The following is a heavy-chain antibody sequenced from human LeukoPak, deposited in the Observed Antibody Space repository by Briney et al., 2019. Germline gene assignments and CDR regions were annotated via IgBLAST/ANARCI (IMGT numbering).Heavy chain of an antibody. Sequence: GASVKVSCKTSGYTFTSYGISWVRQAPGQGLEWMGWISPYNGNTDFAQKVQGRVTMTTDTSTRTAYMELRSLRSDDTAVYYCARDSHGMTNPNYGVDVWGQGTTVTVSS. CDR3: ARDSHGMTNPNYGVDV. CDR1: GYTFTSYG. J-gene: IGHJ6*02. V-gene: IGHV1-18*01. CDR2: ISPYNGNT. D-gene: IGHD1-26*01.